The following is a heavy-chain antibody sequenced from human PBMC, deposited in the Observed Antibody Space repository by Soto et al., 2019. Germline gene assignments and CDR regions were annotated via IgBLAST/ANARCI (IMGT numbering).Heavy chain of an antibody. V-gene: IGHV3-23*01. Sequence: EVQLLQSGGGLVQPGGSLRLSCAASGFTFSTYGMSWVRQAPGKGLEWVSSIGGSGGSTYYADSVKGRFTISRDNSKNPLFVQMNSLRAEYTAVYYCAKREIAAAGSRFFDYWGQGSLVTVAS. CDR3: AKREIAAAGSRFFDY. CDR1: GFTFSTYG. CDR2: IGGSGGST. D-gene: IGHD6-13*01. J-gene: IGHJ4*02.